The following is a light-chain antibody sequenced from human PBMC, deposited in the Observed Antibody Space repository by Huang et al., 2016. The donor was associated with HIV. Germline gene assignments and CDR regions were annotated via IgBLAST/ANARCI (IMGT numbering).Light chain of an antibody. J-gene: IGKJ1*01. Sequence: EIVLTQSPGTLSLSPGERATLSCRASQSVSSSSLAWYQQKPGQAPRLLIYGASNRATGIPDRFSGSGSGADFTLTISRLEPEDFAVYHCQQYGRSPWTFGLGTKVEIK. V-gene: IGKV3-20*01. CDR2: GAS. CDR1: QSVSSSS. CDR3: QQYGRSPWT.